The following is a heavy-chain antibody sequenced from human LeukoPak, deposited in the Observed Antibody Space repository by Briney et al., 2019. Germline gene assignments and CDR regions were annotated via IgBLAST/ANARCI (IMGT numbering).Heavy chain of an antibody. CDR2: INSDGRST. V-gene: IGHV3-74*01. D-gene: IGHD3-9*01. Sequence: GGSLRLSCAASGFTFSSYWMHWVRQAPGKGLVGVSRINSDGRSTNYADSVKGRFTISRDNTKNSLYLQMNSLRAEDTAVYYCARSAGNVLTGDYSYFDYWGQGTLITVSS. J-gene: IGHJ4*02. CDR3: ARSAGNVLTGDYSYFDY. CDR1: GFTFSSYW.